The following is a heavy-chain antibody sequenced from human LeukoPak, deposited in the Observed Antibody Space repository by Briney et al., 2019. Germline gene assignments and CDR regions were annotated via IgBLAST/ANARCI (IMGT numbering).Heavy chain of an antibody. J-gene: IGHJ4*02. V-gene: IGHV3-49*03. Sequence: GGSLRLSCAASGLTFSDYAMSWFRQAPGKGLEWVALIRGTPYGGTTEYAASVKGRFTISRDDSKSIAYLQMNSLKTEDTAVYYCTRAGKPPYFDYWGQGTLVIVSS. CDR1: GLTFSDYA. CDR2: IRGTPYGGTT. CDR3: TRAGKPPYFDY.